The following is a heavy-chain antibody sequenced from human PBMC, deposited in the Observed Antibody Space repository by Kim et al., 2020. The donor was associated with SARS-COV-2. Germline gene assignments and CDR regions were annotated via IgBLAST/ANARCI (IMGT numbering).Heavy chain of an antibody. J-gene: IGHJ4*02. D-gene: IGHD2-2*01. Sequence: GGSLRLSCAASGFTFSSYAMSWVRQAPGKGLEWVSAIGGSGGSTYYADSVKGRFTISRDNSKNTLYLQMNSLRAEDTAVYYCAKVVSSSCYGALEYWGQGTLVTVSS. CDR1: GFTFSSYA. V-gene: IGHV3-23*01. CDR3: AKVVSSSCYGALEY. CDR2: IGGSGGST.